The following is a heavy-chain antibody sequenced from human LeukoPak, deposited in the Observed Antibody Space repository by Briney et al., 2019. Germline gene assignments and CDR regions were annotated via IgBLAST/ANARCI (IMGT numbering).Heavy chain of an antibody. CDR1: GGSLSSYY. J-gene: IGHJ4*02. Sequence: SETLSLTCTVSGGSLSSYYWSWIRQPPGKGLEWIGYIYYSGSTNYNPSLKSRVTISVDTSKNQFSLKLSSVTAADTAVYYCARAPPSGSYLLDYWGQGTLVTVSS. D-gene: IGHD1-26*01. V-gene: IGHV4-59*01. CDR2: IYYSGST. CDR3: ARAPPSGSYLLDY.